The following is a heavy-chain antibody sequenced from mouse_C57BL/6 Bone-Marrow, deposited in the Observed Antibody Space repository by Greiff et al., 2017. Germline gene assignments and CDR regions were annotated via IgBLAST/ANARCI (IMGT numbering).Heavy chain of an antibody. D-gene: IGHD1-1*01. V-gene: IGHV1-7*01. CDR2: INPSSGYT. CDR1: GYTFTSYW. Sequence: QVQLQQSGAELAQPGASVKLSCKASGYTFTSYWMHWVKQRPGQGLEWIGYINPSSGYTKYNQKFKDKATLTADKSSSTAYMQLSSLTYEDSAVSYCATSSRWYFDVWGTGTTVTVSS. J-gene: IGHJ1*03. CDR3: ATSSRWYFDV.